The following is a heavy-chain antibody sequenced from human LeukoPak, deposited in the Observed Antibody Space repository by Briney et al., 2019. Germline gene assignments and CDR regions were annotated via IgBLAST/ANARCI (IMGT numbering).Heavy chain of an antibody. CDR2: ISSSSRYI. J-gene: IGHJ6*03. V-gene: IGHV3-21*01. Sequence: GGSLRLSCAASGFTFSSYSMNWVRQAPGKGLEWVSSISSSSRYIYYADSVKGRFTISRDNAKNSLYLQMNSVRADDTAVYYCASSKVPPSMDVWGKGTTVTVSS. CDR1: GFTFSSYS. CDR3: ASSKVPPSMDV.